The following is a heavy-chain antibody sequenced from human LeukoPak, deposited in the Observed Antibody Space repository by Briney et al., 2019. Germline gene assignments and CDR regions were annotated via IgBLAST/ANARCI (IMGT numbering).Heavy chain of an antibody. CDR2: ISADGGSA. CDR3: ARDRNFPRDQFDY. V-gene: IGHV3-23*01. D-gene: IGHD4-11*01. CDR1: GFTFGSYA. Sequence: PGGSLRLSCAASGFTFGSYAMSWVRQAPGKGLEWVPAISADGGSAWYAGSVRGRPTISRDNSKNSVYLQVNTLRAEDTAVYFCARDRNFPRDQFDYWGQGTLVTVSS. J-gene: IGHJ4*02.